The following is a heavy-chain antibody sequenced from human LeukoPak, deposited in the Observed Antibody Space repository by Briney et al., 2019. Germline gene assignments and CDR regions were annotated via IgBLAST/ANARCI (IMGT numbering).Heavy chain of an antibody. Sequence: GGSLRLSRAASGFTFSSYWMSWVRQAPGKGLEWVANIKQDGSEKYYVDSVKGRFTISRDNAKNSLYLQMNSLRAEDTAVYYCARDREDYGDYVFDYWGQGTLVTVSS. J-gene: IGHJ4*02. CDR1: GFTFSSYW. CDR3: ARDREDYGDYVFDY. D-gene: IGHD4-17*01. V-gene: IGHV3-7*01. CDR2: IKQDGSEK.